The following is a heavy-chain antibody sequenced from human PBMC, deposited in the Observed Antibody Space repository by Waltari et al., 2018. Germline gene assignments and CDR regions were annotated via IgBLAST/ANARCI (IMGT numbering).Heavy chain of an antibody. J-gene: IGHJ4*02. D-gene: IGHD3-10*01. CDR1: GGSISSYY. Sequence: QVQLQESGPGLVKPSETLSLTCTVSGGSISSYYWSWIRQPPGKGLEWIGYIYYSGRTNYNPSLKSRVTISVETSKNQFSLKLSSVTAADTAVYYCARGRKWFAGDFDYWGQGTLVTVSS. V-gene: IGHV4-59*01. CDR3: ARGRKWFAGDFDY. CDR2: IYYSGRT.